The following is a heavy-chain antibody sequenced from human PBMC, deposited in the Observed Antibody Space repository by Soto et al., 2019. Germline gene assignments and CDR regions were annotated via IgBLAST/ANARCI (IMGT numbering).Heavy chain of an antibody. V-gene: IGHV4-31*03. Sequence: SETLSLTCTVSGGSISSGGYYWSWIRQHPGKGLEWIGYIYYSGSTYYNPSLKSRVTISVDTSKNQFSLKLSSVTAADTAVYYCARENRVVRGVIHYYYGMDVWGQGTTVTVSS. CDR2: IYYSGST. J-gene: IGHJ6*02. CDR1: GGSISSGGYY. CDR3: ARENRVVRGVIHYYYGMDV. D-gene: IGHD3-10*01.